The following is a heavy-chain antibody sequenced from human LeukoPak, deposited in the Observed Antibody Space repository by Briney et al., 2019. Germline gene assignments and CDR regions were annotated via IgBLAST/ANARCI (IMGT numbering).Heavy chain of an antibody. D-gene: IGHD2-15*01. V-gene: IGHV1-2*02. CDR3: ARFYYWRQYCSGGSCSSTSYGMDV. CDR2: INPNSGGT. CDR1: GYXFTGYY. Sequence: VASVKVSCKASGYXFTGYYMHWVRQAPGQGLEWMGWINPNSGGTNYAQKFQGRVTMTRDTSISTAYMELSRLRSDDTAVYYCARFYYWRQYCSGGSCSSTSYGMDVWGQGTTVTVSS. J-gene: IGHJ6*02.